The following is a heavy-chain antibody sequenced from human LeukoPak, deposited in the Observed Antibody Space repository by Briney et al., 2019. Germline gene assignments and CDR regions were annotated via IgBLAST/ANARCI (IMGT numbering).Heavy chain of an antibody. V-gene: IGHV1-24*01. CDR1: GYTLTELS. D-gene: IGHD1-7*01. CDR2: FDPEDGET. CDR3: AARNYRSNAFDI. Sequence: ASVKVSCKVSGYTLTELSMHWVRQAPGEGLEWMRGFDPEDGETIYAQKFQGRVTMTEDTSTDTAYMELSSLRSEDTAVYYCAARNYRSNAFDIWGQGTMVTVSS. J-gene: IGHJ3*02.